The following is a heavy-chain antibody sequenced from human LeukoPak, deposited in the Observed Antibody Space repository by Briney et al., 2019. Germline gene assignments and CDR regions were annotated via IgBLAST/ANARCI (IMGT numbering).Heavy chain of an antibody. CDR2: ITGPGDRT. J-gene: IGHJ3*02. V-gene: IGHV3-23*01. Sequence: GGSLRLSCTASGFTFNNYAMNSVRQALGKGLERVSHITGPGDRTYFADSGMGRFTMSRDNSRNTLYLQMNSLRAEDTAVYYCAKDSVARNRVYDAFDIWGQGTMVSVSS. CDR3: AKDSVARNRVYDAFDI. D-gene: IGHD3-16*01. CDR1: GFTFNNYA.